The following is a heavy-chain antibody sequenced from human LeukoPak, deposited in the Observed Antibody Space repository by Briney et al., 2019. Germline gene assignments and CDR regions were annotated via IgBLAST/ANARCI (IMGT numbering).Heavy chain of an antibody. Sequence: SQTLSLACAISGDSVSANGAAWNWIRQSPSRGLEWLGRTYYRSKWYNDYAVSVKSRITINPDTSKNQFSLQLNSVTPEDTAVYYCARVPYYDFQADAFDIWGQGTMVTVSS. D-gene: IGHD3-3*01. CDR1: GDSVSANGAA. CDR3: ARVPYYDFQADAFDI. J-gene: IGHJ3*02. CDR2: TYYRSKWYN. V-gene: IGHV6-1*01.